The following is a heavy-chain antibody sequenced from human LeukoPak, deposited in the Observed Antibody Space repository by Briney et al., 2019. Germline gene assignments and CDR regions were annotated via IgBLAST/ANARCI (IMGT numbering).Heavy chain of an antibody. CDR3: ATLGYCSSTSCYVGVHS. V-gene: IGHV3-21*01. CDR2: ISRSSSYI. D-gene: IGHD2-2*01. J-gene: IGHJ4*02. Sequence: GGSLRLSCAASGFTFSSYSMNWVRQAPGKGLEWVSSISRSSSYIYYADSVKGRFTISRDNAKNSLYLQMNSLRAEDTAVYYCATLGYCSSTSCYVGVHSWGQGTLVTVSS. CDR1: GFTFSSYS.